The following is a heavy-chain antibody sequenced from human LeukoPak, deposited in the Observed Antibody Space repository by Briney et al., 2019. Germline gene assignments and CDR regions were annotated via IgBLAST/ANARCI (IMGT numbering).Heavy chain of an antibody. V-gene: IGHV3-33*01. CDR2: IWYDGSKK. CDR1: GFTFSTYG. D-gene: IGHD4/OR15-4a*01. CDR3: AREWRGAFDY. J-gene: IGHJ4*02. Sequence: PGGSLRLSCEASGFTFSTYGFHWVRQAPGKGLEWVAIIWYDGSKKFYADSVKGRFTISRDSSKNTLYLQMNSLRAEDTAVYYCAREWRGAFDYWGQGTLVTVSS.